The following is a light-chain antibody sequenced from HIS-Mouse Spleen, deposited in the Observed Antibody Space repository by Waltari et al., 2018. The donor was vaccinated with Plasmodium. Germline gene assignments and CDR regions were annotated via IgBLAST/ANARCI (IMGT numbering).Light chain of an antibody. V-gene: IGLV3-10*01. CDR1: ALPKKY. CDR3: YSTDSSGNHRV. J-gene: IGLJ3*02. CDR2: EDS. Sequence: SSELTQPPSVSVSPGQTARITSSGDALPKKYPYWYQQKSGQAPVLVIYEDSKRPSGIPERFSGSSSGTMATLTISGAQVEDEADYYCYSTDSSGNHRVFGGGTKLTVL.